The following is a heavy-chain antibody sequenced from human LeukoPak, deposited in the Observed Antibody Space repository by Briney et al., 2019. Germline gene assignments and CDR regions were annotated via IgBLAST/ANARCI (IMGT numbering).Heavy chain of an antibody. CDR2: ISSDASNK. J-gene: IGHJ4*02. CDR3: AKDGPPTVTRGSFDY. D-gene: IGHD3-10*01. V-gene: IGHV3-30*18. Sequence: GGSLRLSCAVSGFTFSSYGMHWVRQAPGKGLEWVALISSDASNKYYTDSVKGRFTISRDNSKNTVNLQMDSLRPEDTAVYYCAKDGPPTVTRGSFDYWGQGTLVTVSS. CDR1: GFTFSSYG.